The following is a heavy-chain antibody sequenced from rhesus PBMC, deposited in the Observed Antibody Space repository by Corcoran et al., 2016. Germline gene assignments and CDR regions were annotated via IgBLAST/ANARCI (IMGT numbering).Heavy chain of an antibody. Sequence: QVQLQESGPGLVKPSETLSLTCAVSGGSISRNYWSWIRQSPGTGLELIGYIYGGSWNPIYNPSLKSRVTISRDTSKNQFSLKLSSMTAADTAVYYCATAYEYNNYVPLDYWGQGVLVTVSS. V-gene: IGHV4-147*01. J-gene: IGHJ4*01. D-gene: IGHD4-23*01. CDR3: ATAYEYNNYVPLDY. CDR2: IYGGSWNP. CDR1: GGSISRNY.